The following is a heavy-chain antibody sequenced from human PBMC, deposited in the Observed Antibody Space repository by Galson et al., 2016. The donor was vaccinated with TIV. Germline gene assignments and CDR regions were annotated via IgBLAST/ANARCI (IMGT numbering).Heavy chain of an antibody. CDR2: ISSTGDYT. Sequence: SLRLSCAASGFTFSDYYMTWIRQAPGQGLEWVASISSTGDYTYYAGSVKGRFTISRDSAKNSLYVQMDSLRAEDSAVYYCARDLGDTSTYCVDDCFLDALDLWGQGAMVTVSS. V-gene: IGHV3-11*06. CDR3: ARDLGDTSTYCVDDCFLDALDL. D-gene: IGHD2-21*02. CDR1: GFTFSDYY. J-gene: IGHJ3*01.